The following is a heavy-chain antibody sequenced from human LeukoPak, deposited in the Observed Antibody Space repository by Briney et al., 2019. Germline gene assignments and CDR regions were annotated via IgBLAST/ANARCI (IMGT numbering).Heavy chain of an antibody. Sequence: PSQTLSLICTVSGDSVSSLNYYWAWIRQPAGKGLEWIGRVYSSGSTTYRPSLKSRVTISVDTSKNQVSLELRSVTAADTAVYYCARARKQDDNFYRGYYYMDVWGKGTTVTVSS. CDR1: GDSVSSLNYY. J-gene: IGHJ6*03. CDR3: ARARKQDDNFYRGYYYMDV. V-gene: IGHV4-61*02. D-gene: IGHD3-3*01. CDR2: VYSSGST.